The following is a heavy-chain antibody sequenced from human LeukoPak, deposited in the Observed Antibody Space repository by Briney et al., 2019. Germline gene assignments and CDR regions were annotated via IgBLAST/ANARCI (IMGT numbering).Heavy chain of an antibody. J-gene: IGHJ4*01. CDR3: ARGEKWELLSGFDY. V-gene: IGHV3-7*01. Sequence: GGSLTLSCAASGFTFSSYWMSWVRQAPGKGLEWVANIKQDGSEKYYVDSVKGRFTISRDNAKNSLYLQMNSLRAEDTAVYYCARGEKWELLSGFDYWGQGTLVTVSS. CDR2: IKQDGSEK. CDR1: GFTFSSYW. D-gene: IGHD1-26*01.